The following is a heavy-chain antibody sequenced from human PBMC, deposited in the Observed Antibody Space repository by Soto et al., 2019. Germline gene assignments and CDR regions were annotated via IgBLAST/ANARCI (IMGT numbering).Heavy chain of an antibody. CDR3: ASMVRGVIIKPYNWFDP. Sequence: SVEVCCKESGGTLSSYAISWVRQATSQGLEWMGGIIPIFGTANYAQKFQGRVTITADESTSTAYMELSSLRSEDTAVYYCASMVRGVIIKPYNWFDPWGQGTLVTVSS. CDR2: IIPIFGTA. D-gene: IGHD3-10*01. V-gene: IGHV1-69*13. CDR1: GGTLSSYA. J-gene: IGHJ5*02.